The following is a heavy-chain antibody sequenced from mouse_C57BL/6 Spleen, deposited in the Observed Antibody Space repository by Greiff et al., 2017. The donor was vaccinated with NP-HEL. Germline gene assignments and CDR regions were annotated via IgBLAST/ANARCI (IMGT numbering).Heavy chain of an antibody. V-gene: IGHV5-4*03. D-gene: IGHD2-2*01. Sequence: DVKLVESGGGLVKPGGSLKLSCAASGFTFSSYAMSWVRQTPEKRLEWVATISDGGSYTYYPDNVKGRFTISRDNAKNNLYLQMSHLKSEDTAMYYCATTGPLLWLRQAWFAYWGQGTLVTVSA. CDR3: ATTGPLLWLRQAWFAY. J-gene: IGHJ3*01. CDR2: ISDGGSYT. CDR1: GFTFSSYA.